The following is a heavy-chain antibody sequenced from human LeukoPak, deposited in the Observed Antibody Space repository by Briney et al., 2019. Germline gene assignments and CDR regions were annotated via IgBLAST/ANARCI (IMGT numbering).Heavy chain of an antibody. V-gene: IGHV4-59*08. CDR1: GGSISSYY. CDR2: IYYSGTT. CDR3: ARHGTVAGPFQH. J-gene: IGHJ1*01. Sequence: SETLSLTCTVSGGSISSYYWSWIRQPPGKALEWIGYIYYSGTTNYNPSHKSRVTMSVDTSKNQFSLKLNSTTAADTAVYYCARHGTVAGPFQHWGQGTLVAVSS. D-gene: IGHD2-8*02.